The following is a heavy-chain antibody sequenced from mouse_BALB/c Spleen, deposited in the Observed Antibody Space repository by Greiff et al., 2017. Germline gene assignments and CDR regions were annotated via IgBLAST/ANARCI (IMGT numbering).Heavy chain of an antibody. V-gene: IGHV1-9*01. Sequence: VQLQQSGAELMKPGASVKISCKATGYTFSSYWIEWVKQRPGHGLEWIGEILPGSGSTNYNEKFKGKATFTADTSSNTAYMQLSSLTSEDSAVYYCARRWLKWNYYAMDYWGQGTSVTVSS. CDR1: GYTFSSYW. J-gene: IGHJ4*01. CDR2: ILPGSGST. CDR3: ARRWLKWNYYAMDY. D-gene: IGHD1-3*01.